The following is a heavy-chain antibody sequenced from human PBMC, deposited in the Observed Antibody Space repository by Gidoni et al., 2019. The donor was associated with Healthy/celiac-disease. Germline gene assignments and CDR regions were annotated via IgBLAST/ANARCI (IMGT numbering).Heavy chain of an antibody. CDR3: ARVRGQQLGYWYFDL. V-gene: IGHV4-4*02. Sequence: QVQLQESGPGLVKPSGTLSLTCAVSGGSLSSSNWWSLVRQPPGKGLEWIGEIYHSGSTNYNPSLKSRVTISVDKSKNQFSLKLSSVTAADTAVYYCARVRGQQLGYWYFDLWGRGTLVTVSS. D-gene: IGHD6-13*01. CDR2: IYHSGST. J-gene: IGHJ2*01. CDR1: GGSLSSSNW.